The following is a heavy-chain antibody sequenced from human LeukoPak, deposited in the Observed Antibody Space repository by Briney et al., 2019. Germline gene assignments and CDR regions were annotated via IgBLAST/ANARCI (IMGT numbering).Heavy chain of an antibody. J-gene: IGHJ4*02. CDR2: IRSKTYGGAA. CDR1: GFTFADYA. V-gene: IGHV3-49*04. CDR3: TRIGMAIIGRDPVDH. D-gene: IGHD3-3*01. Sequence: GRSLRLSRAASGFTFADYAMSCVRGARRKGRVGGGFIRSKTYGGAADYGASVRGRFTTYRDDSKSIAYLQMNSLEIEDTAVYYCTRIGMAIIGRDPVDHWGQGTLVTVSS.